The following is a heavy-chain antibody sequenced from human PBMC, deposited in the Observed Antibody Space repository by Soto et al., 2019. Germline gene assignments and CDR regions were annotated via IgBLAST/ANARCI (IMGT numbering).Heavy chain of an antibody. V-gene: IGHV1-2*04. J-gene: IGHJ5*02. CDR2: INPNSGGT. CDR1: GYTFTGYY. CDR3: ARELTEYSSSPARKYKWFEP. Sequence: AAVKVSCKASGYTFTGYYIHWVRQAPGQGLEWMGWINPNSGGTNYAQKFQGWVTMTRDTSISTAYMELSRLRSDDTAVYYCARELTEYSSSPARKYKWFEPWGQGTLDIVSS. D-gene: IGHD6-6*01.